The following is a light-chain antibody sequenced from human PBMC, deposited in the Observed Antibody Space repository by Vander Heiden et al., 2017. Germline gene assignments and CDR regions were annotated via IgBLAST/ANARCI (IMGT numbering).Light chain of an antibody. V-gene: IGKV3-20*01. CDR3: QQYGSLPGT. J-gene: IGKJ2*02. Sequence: EMGLTQPPGTLSLSPGERATVACRASQSVSSSYLAWYQQKPGQAPRLLVDGATSRATGTPDRLGRSRSGTEFTLTISSLEPEDFAVYYCQQYGSLPGTFGPGTKLEIK. CDR1: QSVSSSY. CDR2: GAT.